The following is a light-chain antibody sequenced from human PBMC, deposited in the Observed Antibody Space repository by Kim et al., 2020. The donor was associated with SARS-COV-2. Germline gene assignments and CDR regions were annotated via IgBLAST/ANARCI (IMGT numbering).Light chain of an antibody. Sequence: DIQMTQSPSSLSASIGDRVTITCRASQDIGDSLAWFQQKPGKAPKSLIYAASNLQSGVPSNFSGSGSGTDFTLTISSLQPEDFAIYYCQQYNTYPLTFGQGTRLEIK. V-gene: IGKV1-16*02. CDR3: QQYNTYPLT. CDR1: QDIGDS. J-gene: IGKJ5*01. CDR2: AAS.